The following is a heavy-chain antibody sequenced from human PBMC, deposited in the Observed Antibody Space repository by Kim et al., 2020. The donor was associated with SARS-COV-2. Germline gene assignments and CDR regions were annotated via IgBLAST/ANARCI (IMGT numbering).Heavy chain of an antibody. CDR2: ISYDGSNK. J-gene: IGHJ4*02. CDR1: GFTFSSYG. D-gene: IGHD6-19*01. CDR3: AKDRRAVAAVYYFDY. V-gene: IGHV3-30*18. Sequence: GGSLRLSCAASGFTFSSYGMHWVRQAPGKGLEWVAVISYDGSNKYYADSVKGRFTISRDNSKNTLYLQMNSLRAEDTAVYYCAKDRRAVAAVYYFDYWGQGTLVTVSS.